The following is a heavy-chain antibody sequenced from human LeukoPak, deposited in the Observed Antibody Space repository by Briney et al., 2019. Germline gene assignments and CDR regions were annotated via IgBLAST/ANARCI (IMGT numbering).Heavy chain of an antibody. CDR2: INHSGST. Sequence: SETLSLTCTVSGDSITSSAFYWGWIRQAPGKGLEWIGEINHSGSTNYNPSLKSRVTISVDTSKNQFSLKLSSVTAADTAVYYCARGERLLAAVANSFLAFDIWGQGTMVTVSS. V-gene: IGHV4-39*07. CDR3: ARGERLLAAVANSFLAFDI. CDR1: GDSITSSAFY. J-gene: IGHJ3*02. D-gene: IGHD6-25*01.